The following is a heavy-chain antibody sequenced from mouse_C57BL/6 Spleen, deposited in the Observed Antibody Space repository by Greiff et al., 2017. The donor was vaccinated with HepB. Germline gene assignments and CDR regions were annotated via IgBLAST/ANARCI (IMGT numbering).Heavy chain of an antibody. J-gene: IGHJ3*01. D-gene: IGHD3-3*01. CDR3: AREGRDPWFAY. V-gene: IGHV1-81*01. CDR1: GYTFTSYG. CDR2: IYPRSGNT. Sequence: VQLQQSGAELARPGASVKLSCKASGYTFTSYGISWVKQRTGQGLEWIGEIYPRSGNTYYNEKFKGKATLTADKSSSTAYMELRSLTSEDSAVYFCAREGRDPWFAYWGQGTLVTVSA.